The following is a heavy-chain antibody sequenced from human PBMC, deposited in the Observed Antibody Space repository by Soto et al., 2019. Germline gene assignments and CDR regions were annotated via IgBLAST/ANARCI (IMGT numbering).Heavy chain of an antibody. V-gene: IGHV1-18*01. D-gene: IGHD3-22*01. CDR2: ISAYNGNT. J-gene: IGHJ4*02. CDR3: ARAGHYYDSSGYAN. CDR1: GYTFGTSG. Sequence: QVKLVQSGAEVKKPGTSMKVSCKASGYTFGTSGISWIRQAPGQGLEWMGWISAYNGNTNYEQKLQDRVTMTTDTSTNTAYLELRILRSDDTAVYYCARAGHYYDSSGYANWGQGTLVTVSS.